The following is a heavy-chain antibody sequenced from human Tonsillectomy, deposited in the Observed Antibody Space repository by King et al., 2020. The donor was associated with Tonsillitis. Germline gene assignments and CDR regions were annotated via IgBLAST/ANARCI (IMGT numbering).Heavy chain of an antibody. J-gene: IGHJ4*02. D-gene: IGHD4-11*01. CDR3: AKGGNDYSERHPDYFDY. Sequence: VQLVESGGGLVQPGGSLRLSCAASGFTFSSYDMSWARQAPGKGLVWVSAISGSGGSTSYAHSVKGRFTISRDTFKNTLYLQMNSLRAEDTSVYYCAKGGNDYSERHPDYFDYWGQGTLVTVSS. CDR2: ISGSGGST. V-gene: IGHV3-23*04. CDR1: GFTFSSYD.